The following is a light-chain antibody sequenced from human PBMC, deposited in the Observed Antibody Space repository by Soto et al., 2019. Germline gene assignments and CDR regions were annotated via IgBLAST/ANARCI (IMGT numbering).Light chain of an antibody. V-gene: IGLV1-47*02. CDR1: SSNIGSNY. CDR2: GNN. CDR3: ATWDDSLSGRGV. Sequence: QSVLTQPPSASGTPGQRVTISCSGSSSNIGSNYVYWYQQLPGTAPKLLIYGNNQRPSGVPDRFSGSQSGTSASLAISGLRSEDEADYYCATWDDSLSGRGVFGTGTKLTVL. J-gene: IGLJ1*01.